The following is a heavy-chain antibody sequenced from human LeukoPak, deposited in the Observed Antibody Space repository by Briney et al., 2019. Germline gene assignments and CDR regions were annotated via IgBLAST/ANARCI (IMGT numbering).Heavy chain of an antibody. CDR3: ATDQPRTVVTPISSYNWFDP. CDR2: INPNSGGT. Sequence: ASVKVSCKASGYTFTGYYMHWVRQAPGQGLEWMGWINPNSGGTNYAQKFQGRVTMTEDTSTDTAYMELSSLRSEDTAVYYCATDQPRTVVTPISSYNWFDPWGQGTLVTVSS. D-gene: IGHD2-21*02. V-gene: IGHV1-2*02. CDR1: GYTFTGYY. J-gene: IGHJ5*02.